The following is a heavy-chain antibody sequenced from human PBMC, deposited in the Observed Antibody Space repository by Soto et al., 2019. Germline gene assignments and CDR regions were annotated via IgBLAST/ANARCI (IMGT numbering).Heavy chain of an antibody. Sequence: EEQVSESGGGLVQSGGSLRLSCAASGFNFNTFAMSWIRQAPGKGLEWVSHIRSSGDSRDYAESVRGRFTISRDNSKNVLFLQMNSLRADDTATYYCAKDPPSPWTADWVDPWGKGTLVTVSS. CDR1: GFNFNTFA. CDR3: AKDPPSPWTADWVDP. D-gene: IGHD5-12*01. V-gene: IGHV3-23*01. CDR2: IRSSGDSR. J-gene: IGHJ5*02.